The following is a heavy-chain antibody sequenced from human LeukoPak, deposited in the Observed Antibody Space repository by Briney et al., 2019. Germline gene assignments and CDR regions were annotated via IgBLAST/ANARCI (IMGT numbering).Heavy chain of an antibody. CDR1: GXSFNNYW. J-gene: IGHJ4*02. V-gene: IGHV3-7*05. CDR2: INQAGSDK. D-gene: IGHD3-10*01. CDR3: ARGMIRGVMDDY. Sequence: AGGSLRLSCAASGXSFNNYWVSWVRQAPGKGLEWVANINQAGSDKYYLDSVKGRFTISRDNAKNSLYLQMNSLRAEDTAVYYCARGMIRGVMDDYWGQGTLVTVSS.